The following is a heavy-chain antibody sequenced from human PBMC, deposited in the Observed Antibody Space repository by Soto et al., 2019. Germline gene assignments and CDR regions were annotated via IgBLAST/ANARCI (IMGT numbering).Heavy chain of an antibody. CDR1: GFTVSSNY. D-gene: IGHD3-22*01. CDR2: IYSGGST. Sequence: EVQLVESGGGVVQPGGSLRLSCAASGFTVSSNYMSWVRQAPGKGLEWVSVIYSGGSTYYADSVKGRFTISRDNNKNTLYLQMNSLRAEDTAVYYCARMGDSSGYSGWCDPWGQGTLVTVSS. V-gene: IGHV3-66*01. J-gene: IGHJ5*02. CDR3: ARMGDSSGYSGWCDP.